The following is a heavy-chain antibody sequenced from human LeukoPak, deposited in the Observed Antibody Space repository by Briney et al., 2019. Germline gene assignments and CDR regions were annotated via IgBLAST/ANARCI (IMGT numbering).Heavy chain of an antibody. J-gene: IGHJ5*02. CDR1: GGSIGTYY. CDR2: IYYNGYT. CDR3: ARDTYNWNVDTFDP. V-gene: IGHV4-59*12. Sequence: SETLSLTCTVSGGSIGTYYWSWIRQPPGKGLEWIGYIYYNGYTDYNPSLKSRVTISLHTSKNQFSLKLSSVTAADTAVYYCARDTYNWNVDTFDPWGQGTLVTVSS. D-gene: IGHD1-20*01.